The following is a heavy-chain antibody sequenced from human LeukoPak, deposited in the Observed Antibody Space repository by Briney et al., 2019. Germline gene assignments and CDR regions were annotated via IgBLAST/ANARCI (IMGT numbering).Heavy chain of an antibody. Sequence: SVKVSCKASGGTFSSYAISWVRQAPGQGLGRMGRIIPIFGTANYAQKFQGRVTITTDESTSTAYMELSSLRSEDTAVYYCSGDLNWFDPWGQGTLVTVSS. CDR3: SGDLNWFDP. CDR2: IIPIFGTA. CDR1: GGTFSSYA. V-gene: IGHV1-69*05. J-gene: IGHJ5*02.